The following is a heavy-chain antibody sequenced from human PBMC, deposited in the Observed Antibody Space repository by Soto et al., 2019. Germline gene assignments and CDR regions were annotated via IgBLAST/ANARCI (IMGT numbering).Heavy chain of an antibody. J-gene: IGHJ4*02. Sequence: QVQLVQSGAEVKKPGASVKVSCKASGYTFTGYYMHWVRQAPGQGLEWMGWINPNSGGTNYAQKFQGWVTMTRDTSISTAYMELSRLRSDGTAVYYCATQRDYGDYGAFDYWGQGTVVTVSS. D-gene: IGHD4-17*01. CDR1: GYTFTGYY. CDR2: INPNSGGT. V-gene: IGHV1-2*04. CDR3: ATQRDYGDYGAFDY.